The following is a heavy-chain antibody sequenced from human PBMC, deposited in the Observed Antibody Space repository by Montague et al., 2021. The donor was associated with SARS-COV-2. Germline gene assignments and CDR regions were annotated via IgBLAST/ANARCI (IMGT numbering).Heavy chain of an antibody. V-gene: IGHV4-61*01. CDR1: DGSVISTYPH. D-gene: IGHD3-10*01. Sequence: ETLSLTCTVSDGSVISTYPHWHWVRQSPGRGLEWIGGYLFHIDTADYNASLRSRVTISVDTSKNQFSLKLTSVTAADTAGYYCTRGIDSYKTGYWGQGIQVTVSS. CDR2: LFHIDTA. CDR3: TRGIDSYKTGY. J-gene: IGHJ4*02.